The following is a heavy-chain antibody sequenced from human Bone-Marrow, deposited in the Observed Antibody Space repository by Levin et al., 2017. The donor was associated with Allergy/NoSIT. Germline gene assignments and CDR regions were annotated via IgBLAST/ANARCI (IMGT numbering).Heavy chain of an antibody. J-gene: IGHJ4*02. CDR3: ARDHNSGNFRARGSSKGFEY. CDR2: IWSDGSTK. CDR1: GFSFSDYG. Sequence: GESLKISCAASGFSFSDYGIHWVRQAPGKGLEWVAVIWSDGSTKFYADSVRGRITISRDNSKNTLYLEMNSLRADDTAIYYCARDHNSGNFRARGSSKGFEYWGQGTLVTVSS. V-gene: IGHV3-33*01. D-gene: IGHD1-26*01.